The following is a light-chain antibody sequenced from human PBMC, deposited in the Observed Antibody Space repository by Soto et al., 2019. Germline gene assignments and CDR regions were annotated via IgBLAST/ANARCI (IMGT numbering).Light chain of an antibody. Sequence: QSVLTQPPSASGTPGQRVTISCSGSSSDMGSNSVHWYKQLPGTAPKLLIYSNTQRPSGVPDRFSGSKSGTSASLAISGLRSEDAADYYCAAWDDSLSGVVFGGGTKLTVL. CDR3: AAWDDSLSGVV. J-gene: IGLJ2*01. V-gene: IGLV1-47*01. CDR2: SNT. CDR1: SSDMGSNS.